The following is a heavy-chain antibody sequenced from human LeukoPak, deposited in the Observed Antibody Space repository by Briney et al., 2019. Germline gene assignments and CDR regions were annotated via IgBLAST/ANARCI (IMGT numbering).Heavy chain of an antibody. J-gene: IGHJ3*02. CDR1: RGSISSGDYY. D-gene: IGHD3-10*01. V-gene: IGHV4-30-4*01. Sequence: SETLSLTCTVSRGSISSGDYYWSWIRQPPGKGLEWIGYIYYSGSTYYNPSLKSRVTISVDTSKNQFSLKLSSVTAADTAVYYCARATYYYGSGDAFDIWGQGTMVTVSS. CDR3: ARATYYYGSGDAFDI. CDR2: IYYSGST.